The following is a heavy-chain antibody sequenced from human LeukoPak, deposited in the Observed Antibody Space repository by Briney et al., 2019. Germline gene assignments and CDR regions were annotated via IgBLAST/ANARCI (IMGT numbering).Heavy chain of an antibody. V-gene: IGHV3-53*01. CDR2: IYSGGST. CDR3: ARARPGVAGFFDY. Sequence: PGGSPRLSCAASGFTVSSNYMSWVRQAPGKGLEWVSVIYSGGSTYYADSVKGRFTISRDNSKNTLYLQMNSLRAEDTAVYYCARARPGVAGFFDYWGQGTLVTVSS. CDR1: GFTVSSNY. J-gene: IGHJ4*02. D-gene: IGHD6-19*01.